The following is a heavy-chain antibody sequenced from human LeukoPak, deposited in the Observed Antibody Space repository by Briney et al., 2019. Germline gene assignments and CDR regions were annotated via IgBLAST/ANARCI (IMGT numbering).Heavy chain of an antibody. V-gene: IGHV5-51*01. CDR1: GYSFTSYW. D-gene: IGHD6-13*01. CDR2: IYPGDSDT. J-gene: IGHJ4*02. CDR3: ASGLRYSSSWHRDPIDY. Sequence: GESLKISCKGSGYSFTSYWIGWVRQMPGKGLEWMGIIYPGDSDTRYSPSFQGQVTISADKSISTAYLQWSSLKASDTAMYYCASGLRYSSSWHRDPIDYWGQGTLVTVSS.